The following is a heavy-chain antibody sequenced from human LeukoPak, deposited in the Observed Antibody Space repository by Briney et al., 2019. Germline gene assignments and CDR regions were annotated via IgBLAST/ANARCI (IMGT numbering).Heavy chain of an antibody. CDR1: GGSVSSSTYD. Sequence: TSETLSLTCSVSGGSVSSSTYDWGWIRQPPGKGLVWIGNIYYSGTTYYNPSLKSRVTISIDTSKKQFSLKLTSVTAADTAVYYCVRRVLSFSRPSNFDYWGQGILVTLSS. D-gene: IGHD2-2*01. CDR3: VRRVLSFSRPSNFDY. CDR2: IYYSGTT. J-gene: IGHJ4*02. V-gene: IGHV4-39*01.